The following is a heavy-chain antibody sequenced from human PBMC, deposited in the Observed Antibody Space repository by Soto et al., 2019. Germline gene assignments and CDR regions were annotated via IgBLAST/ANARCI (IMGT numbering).Heavy chain of an antibody. V-gene: IGHV3-23*01. CDR3: AKSSQWLVREFDY. D-gene: IGHD6-19*01. J-gene: IGHJ4*02. CDR2: FCVSSNRT. Sequence: PGGSLSLSCAASGFTFSSYAMSWLRQAPGKGLEWVSGFCVSSNRTYYAESVNGRFTLSRDNSKSTLYLQLNTLRAEDTAIYYCAKSSQWLVREFDYWGPGTLVTVSS. CDR1: GFTFSSYA.